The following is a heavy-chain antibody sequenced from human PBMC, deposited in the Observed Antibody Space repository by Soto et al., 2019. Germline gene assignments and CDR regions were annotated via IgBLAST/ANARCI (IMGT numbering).Heavy chain of an antibody. CDR1: GYTLTELS. Sequence: ASVKVSCKVSGYTLTELSMHWVRQAPGKGLEWMGGFDPEDGETIYAQKFQGRVTMTEDTSTDTAYMELSSLRSEDTAVYYFATMSQLERPIRGYYYYYGMDVWGQGTTVTVSS. D-gene: IGHD1-1*01. J-gene: IGHJ6*02. V-gene: IGHV1-24*01. CDR3: ATMSQLERPIRGYYYYYGMDV. CDR2: FDPEDGET.